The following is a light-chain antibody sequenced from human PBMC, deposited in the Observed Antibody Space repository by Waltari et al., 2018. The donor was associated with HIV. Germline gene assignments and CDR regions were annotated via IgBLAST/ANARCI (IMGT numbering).Light chain of an antibody. Sequence: QSALTQPPSASASPGQSVTISCTGTSSDVGGYNYVSWYQQHPGKAPKLMIYEVSKRPSGVPDRFSGSKSGNTASLTVSGLQAEDEADYYCSSSRVFGGGTKLTVL. CDR1: SSDVGGYNY. V-gene: IGLV2-8*01. J-gene: IGLJ3*02. CDR2: EVS. CDR3: SSSRV.